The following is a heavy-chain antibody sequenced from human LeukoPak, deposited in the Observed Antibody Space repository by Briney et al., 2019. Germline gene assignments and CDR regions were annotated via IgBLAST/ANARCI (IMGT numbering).Heavy chain of an antibody. D-gene: IGHD3-22*01. Sequence: GGSLRLSCAASGFTFSSYAVSWVRQAPGKGLEWVSAISGSGGGTYYADSVKGRFTISRDNSKNTLFLQMNSLRAEDTAIYYCAKTYYYDSNAYFGYWGQGTLVTVSS. J-gene: IGHJ4*02. V-gene: IGHV3-23*01. CDR3: AKTYYYDSNAYFGY. CDR2: ISGSGGGT. CDR1: GFTFSSYA.